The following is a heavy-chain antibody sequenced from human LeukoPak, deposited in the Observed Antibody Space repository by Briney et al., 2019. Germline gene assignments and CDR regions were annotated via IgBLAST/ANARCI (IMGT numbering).Heavy chain of an antibody. J-gene: IGHJ6*02. V-gene: IGHV1-3*01. CDR2: INAGNGNT. D-gene: IGHD1-26*01. Sequence: GASVKVSCKASGYTFTSYAMHWVRQAPGQRLEWMGWINAGNGNTKYSQKFQGRVTMTEDTSTDTAYMELSSLRSEDTAVYYCATSRWELPKYYYYYGMDVWGQGTTVTVSS. CDR3: ATSRWELPKYYYYYGMDV. CDR1: GYTFTSYA.